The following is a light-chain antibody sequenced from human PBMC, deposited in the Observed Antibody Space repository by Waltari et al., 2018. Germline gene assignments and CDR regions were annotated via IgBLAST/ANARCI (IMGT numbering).Light chain of an antibody. V-gene: IGKV2D-30*01. CDR1: QSLLSSDGHTN. J-gene: IGKJ2*01. CDR3: MQGTHWPYT. Sequence: DVVLTQSPLALPVTLGLPAAVYCTSSQSLLSSDGHTNLHWFQQRTGHSPRRLIYNVSIWDSGVPDRFSGSGSCTEFTLKISRVEAEDFVIYYCMQGTHWPYTFGQGTRLEI. CDR2: NVS.